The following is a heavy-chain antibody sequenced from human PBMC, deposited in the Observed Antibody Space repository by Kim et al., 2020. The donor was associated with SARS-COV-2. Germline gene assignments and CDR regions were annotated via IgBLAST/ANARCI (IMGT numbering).Heavy chain of an antibody. J-gene: IGHJ4*02. Sequence: ASVKVSCKASGYTFTSYDINWVRQATGQGLEWMGWMNPNSGNTGYAQKFQGRVTMTRNTSISTAYMELSSLRSEDTAVYYCAVLVSSWYLRYFDYWGQGTLVTVSS. V-gene: IGHV1-8*01. CDR3: AVLVSSWYLRYFDY. CDR2: MNPNSGNT. D-gene: IGHD6-13*01. CDR1: GYTFTSYD.